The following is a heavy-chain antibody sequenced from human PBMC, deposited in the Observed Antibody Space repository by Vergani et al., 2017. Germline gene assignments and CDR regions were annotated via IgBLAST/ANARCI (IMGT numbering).Heavy chain of an antibody. CDR2: TRYDGIVE. Sequence: QVQLVESGGGVVQPGGSLRLSCAASGFTFTNYGMHWVRQAPGKGLEWVAFTRYDGIVEYYGDSVRGRFTISRENSKNTLYLKMNRLRPEATAVFYCATAGVAXCRGASCYDFFEYWGQGTLVTVAS. CDR1: GFTFTNYG. D-gene: IGHD2-15*01. J-gene: IGHJ4*02. CDR3: ATAGVAXCRGASCYDFFEY. V-gene: IGHV3-30*02.